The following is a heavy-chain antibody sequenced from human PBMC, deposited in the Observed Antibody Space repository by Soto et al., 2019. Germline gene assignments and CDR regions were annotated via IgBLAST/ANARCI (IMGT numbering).Heavy chain of an antibody. Sequence: GRSLRVSCAAAGFTFSSYAMSWVRQAPGKGLEWVSAISGSGGSTYYADSVKGRFTISRDNSKNTLYLQMNSLRAEDTAVYYCAKEDIVVVVAGYGMDVWGQGTTVTGSS. CDR3: AKEDIVVVVAGYGMDV. CDR2: ISGSGGST. CDR1: GFTFSSYA. V-gene: IGHV3-23*01. J-gene: IGHJ6*02. D-gene: IGHD2-15*01.